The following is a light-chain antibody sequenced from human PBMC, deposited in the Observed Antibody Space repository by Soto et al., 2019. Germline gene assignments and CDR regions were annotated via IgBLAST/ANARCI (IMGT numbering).Light chain of an antibody. Sequence: DIVLTQSPGTLSLSPGERATLSCRASQSVSGMAWYQQIRGQAPRLPIYGASTRATGIPDRFSGSGSGTDFTLTISRLEPEDFSVYYCQQYGSSLITFGQGTRLEIK. CDR1: QSVSG. V-gene: IGKV3-20*01. CDR3: QQYGSSLIT. CDR2: GAS. J-gene: IGKJ5*01.